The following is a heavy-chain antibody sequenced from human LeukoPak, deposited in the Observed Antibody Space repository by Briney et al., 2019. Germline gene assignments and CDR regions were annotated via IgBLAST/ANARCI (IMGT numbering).Heavy chain of an antibody. CDR1: GFTFSNYA. D-gene: IGHD2-21*02. CDR2: ISDDGRHK. CDR3: AGSLAYCGGDCRLGDY. V-gene: IGHV3-30*04. Sequence: PGGSLRLSCAVSGFTFSNYAIHWVRQAPGKGLEWVAVISDDGRHKYYADSVKGRFTISRDNSKNTLYLQMNSLRAEDTAVYYCAGSLAYCGGDCRLGDYWGQGTLVTVSS. J-gene: IGHJ4*02.